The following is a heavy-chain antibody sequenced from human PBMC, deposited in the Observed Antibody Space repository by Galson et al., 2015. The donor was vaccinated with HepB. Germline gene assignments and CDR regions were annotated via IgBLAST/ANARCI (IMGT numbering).Heavy chain of an antibody. CDR2: VDPEDGET. CDR3: ATEGSPFHGSGSFYLV. CDR1: GYTFTDYY. D-gene: IGHD3-10*01. Sequence: VKVSCKVSGYTFTDYYMHWVRQAPGKGLEWMGLVDPEDGETIYAEKFQGRVTITADTSTDTAYMELSSLRSEDTAVYYCATEGSPFHGSGSFYLVWGQGTLVTVSS. V-gene: IGHV1-69-2*01. J-gene: IGHJ4*02.